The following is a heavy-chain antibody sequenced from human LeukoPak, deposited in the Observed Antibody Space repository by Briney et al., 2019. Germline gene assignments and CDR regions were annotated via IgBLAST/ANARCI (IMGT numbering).Heavy chain of an antibody. J-gene: IGHJ5*02. D-gene: IGHD1-26*01. CDR1: GFTFSIYW. CDR3: ARGYSGWYDN. V-gene: IGHV3-7*03. Sequence: PGGSLRLSCAASGFTFSIYWMSRVRQAPGEGLEWVANINQDGSERYYLDSVKGRFTISRDNAKNSLYVQMNSLRAEDTAVYYCARGYSGWYDNWGPGTLVTVSS. CDR2: INQDGSER.